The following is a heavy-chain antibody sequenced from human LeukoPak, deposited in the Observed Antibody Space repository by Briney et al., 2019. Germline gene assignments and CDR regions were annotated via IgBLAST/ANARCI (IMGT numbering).Heavy chain of an antibody. D-gene: IGHD6-19*01. Sequence: NPSETLSLTCAVYGGSFGGYYWSWIRQPPGKGLEWIGEINHSGSTNYNPSLKSRVTISVDTSKNQFSLKLSSVTAADTAVYYCARGRYSSGWVYWGQGTLVTVSS. V-gene: IGHV4-34*01. CDR1: GGSFGGYY. J-gene: IGHJ4*02. CDR2: INHSGST. CDR3: ARGRYSSGWVY.